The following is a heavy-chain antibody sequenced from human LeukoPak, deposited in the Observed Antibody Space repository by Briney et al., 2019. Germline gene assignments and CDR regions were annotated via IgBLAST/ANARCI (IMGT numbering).Heavy chain of an antibody. J-gene: IGHJ4*02. CDR1: GFTFSSYG. V-gene: IGHV3-30*02. Sequence: GGSLRLSCAASGFTFSSYGMHWVRQARGKALEWVAFIWYDGSNKYYADSVKGRFTISRDNSKNTLYLQMNSLRAEDTAVYYCAKSGVSSIAAAGPLDYWGQGTLVTVSS. D-gene: IGHD6-13*01. CDR2: IWYDGSNK. CDR3: AKSGVSSIAAAGPLDY.